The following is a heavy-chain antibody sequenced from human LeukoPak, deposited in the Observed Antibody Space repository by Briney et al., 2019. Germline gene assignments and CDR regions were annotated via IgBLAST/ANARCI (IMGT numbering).Heavy chain of an antibody. Sequence: GASVKVSCKASGYTFTGYYMHWVRQAPGQGLEWMGWINPNSGGTNYAQKFQGRVTMTRDTSISTAYMELSRLRSDDTAVYYCARDLGHSSSWYNTNWFDPWGQGTLVTVSS. CDR1: GYTFTGYY. J-gene: IGHJ5*02. V-gene: IGHV1-2*02. CDR2: INPNSGGT. CDR3: ARDLGHSSSWYNTNWFDP. D-gene: IGHD6-13*01.